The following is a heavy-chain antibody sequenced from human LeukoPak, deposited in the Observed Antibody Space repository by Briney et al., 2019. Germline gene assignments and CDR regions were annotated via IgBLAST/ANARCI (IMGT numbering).Heavy chain of an antibody. CDR1: GFTFSTYA. CDR2: ISGTGGRT. Sequence: PGGSLRLSCAASGFTFSTYAMSWVRQAPGKGLEWVSSISGTGGRTNYADSVKGRFTISRDNSKNTVNLQMNSLRAEDTAVYYCAKDQGYWGQGTLVTVFS. CDR3: AKDQGY. J-gene: IGHJ4*02. V-gene: IGHV3-23*01.